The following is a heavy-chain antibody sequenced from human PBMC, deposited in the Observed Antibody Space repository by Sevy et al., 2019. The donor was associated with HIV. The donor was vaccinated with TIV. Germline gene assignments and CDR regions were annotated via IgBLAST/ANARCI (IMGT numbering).Heavy chain of an antibody. V-gene: IGHV3-33*01. CDR3: ARDLEFYDYAEYGPAFMPDY. Sequence: GGSLRLSCAASGFTFSTDGMHWVHQAPGKGLEWVAVIWFDGSNTYYADSVKGRFTISRDIAKNTLHLQMNSLRAEDTAVYYCARDLEFYDYAEYGPAFMPDYWGQGTLVTVSS. CDR1: GFTFSTDG. D-gene: IGHD3-16*01. CDR2: IWFDGSNT. J-gene: IGHJ4*02.